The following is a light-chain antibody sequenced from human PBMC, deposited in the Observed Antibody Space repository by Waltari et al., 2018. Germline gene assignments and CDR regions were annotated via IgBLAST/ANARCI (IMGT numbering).Light chain of an antibody. CDR1: EMGEKY. Sequence: SYDLTQPTSVSVSPGQTASIPCSGDEMGEKYVSWFQQKPGQSPVLVMYEDNKRPSGIPERISGSNSGNTATLTISGTQAMDEADYYCQAWDSSSHVTFGGGSKLTVL. CDR2: EDN. J-gene: IGLJ2*01. V-gene: IGLV3-1*01. CDR3: QAWDSSSHVT.